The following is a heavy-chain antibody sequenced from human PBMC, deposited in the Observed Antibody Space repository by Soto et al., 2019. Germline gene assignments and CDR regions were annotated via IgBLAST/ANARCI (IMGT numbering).Heavy chain of an antibody. J-gene: IGHJ4*02. V-gene: IGHV3-21*01. CDR1: GFTFSSYS. D-gene: IGHD6-13*01. CDR2: ISSSSSYI. CDR3: ARDIRRYSSTLGY. Sequence: GSLRLSCAASGFTFSSYSMNWVRQAPGKGLEWVSSISSSSSYIYYADSVKGRFTISRDNAKNSLYLQMNSLRAEDTAVYYCARDIRRYSSTLGYWGQGTLVTVSS.